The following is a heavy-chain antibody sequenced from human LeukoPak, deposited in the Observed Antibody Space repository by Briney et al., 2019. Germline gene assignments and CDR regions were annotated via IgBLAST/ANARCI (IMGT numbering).Heavy chain of an antibody. CDR1: GFTFSDYY. V-gene: IGHV3-11*01. Sequence: GGSLRLSCAASGFTFSDYYMSWIRQAPGKGLEWVSYISGSGSTVYYAASVRGRFTISRDNAKNSLFLQMNSLRAEDTAVYYCARDRGNSDPGDWFDSWGQGTLVTVSS. CDR2: ISGSGSTV. CDR3: ARDRGNSDPGDWFDS. D-gene: IGHD4-23*01. J-gene: IGHJ5*01.